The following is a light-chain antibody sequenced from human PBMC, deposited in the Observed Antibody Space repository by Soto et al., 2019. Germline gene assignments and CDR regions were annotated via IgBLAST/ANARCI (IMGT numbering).Light chain of an antibody. Sequence: DIQMTQSPSTLSASVGDRVTITCRASQSINNWLAWYQQKPGKAPKLLIYDASSLESGVPSRFSGSGSGTEFTLTISSLQPDDFATYYCQQYNSYSWTFGQGTQVEIK. J-gene: IGKJ1*01. CDR2: DAS. V-gene: IGKV1-5*01. CDR1: QSINNW. CDR3: QQYNSYSWT.